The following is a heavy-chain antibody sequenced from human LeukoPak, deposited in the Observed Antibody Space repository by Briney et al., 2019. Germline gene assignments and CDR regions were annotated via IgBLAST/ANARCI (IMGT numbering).Heavy chain of an antibody. CDR2: SLYSGNI. D-gene: IGHD5-18*01. CDR3: AGYSYGYDRNWFDP. CDR1: GGSISSYY. Sequence: PSETLSLTCTVSGGSISSYYWSWIRQPPGKGLEWIGYSLYSGNINYNPSLKSRVSISVDTSKNQFSLKLSSVTAADTAVYYCAGYSYGYDRNWFDPWGQGTLVTVSS. J-gene: IGHJ5*02. V-gene: IGHV4-59*01.